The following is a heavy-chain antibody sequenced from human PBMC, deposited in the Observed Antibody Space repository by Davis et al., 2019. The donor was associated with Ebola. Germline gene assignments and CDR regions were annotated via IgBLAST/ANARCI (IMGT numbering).Heavy chain of an antibody. CDR2: FSGRGDST. V-gene: IGHV3-23*01. CDR1: GFTFRAYG. D-gene: IGHD1-14*01. J-gene: IGHJ6*04. CDR3: ARNLAGMDV. Sequence: GESLKISCAASGFTFRAYGMAWVRQAPGKGLEWVSGFSGRGDSTYHADSVEGRFTISRDNSKNMLYLHMNSLRPEDTAVYYCARNLAGMDVWGKGTTVTVSS.